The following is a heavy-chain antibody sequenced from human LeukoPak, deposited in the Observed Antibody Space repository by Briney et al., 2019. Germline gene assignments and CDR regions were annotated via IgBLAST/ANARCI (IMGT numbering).Heavy chain of an antibody. Sequence: SETLSLTCTVSGGSISSYYWSWIRQPAGKGLEWIGRIYTSGSTNYNPSLKSRVTMSVDTSKNQFSLKLSSVTAADTAVYYCARDTWGSSSPYYYYYMDVWGKGTTVAVSS. CDR3: ARDTWGSSSPYYYYYMDV. D-gene: IGHD6-6*01. CDR1: GGSISSYY. V-gene: IGHV4-4*07. J-gene: IGHJ6*03. CDR2: IYTSGST.